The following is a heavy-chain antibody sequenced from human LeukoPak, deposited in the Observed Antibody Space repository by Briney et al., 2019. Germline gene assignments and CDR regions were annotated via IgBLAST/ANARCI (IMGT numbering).Heavy chain of an antibody. Sequence: ASVKVSCKASGYTFTGYYMDWVRQALGQGLEWMGWINPNSGGTNYAQKFQGRVTMTRDTSISTAYMELSRLRSDDTAVYYCARARVRYSSGWYSWFDPWGQGTLVTVSS. J-gene: IGHJ5*02. CDR1: GYTFTGYY. D-gene: IGHD6-19*01. CDR3: ARARVRYSSGWYSWFDP. CDR2: INPNSGGT. V-gene: IGHV1-2*02.